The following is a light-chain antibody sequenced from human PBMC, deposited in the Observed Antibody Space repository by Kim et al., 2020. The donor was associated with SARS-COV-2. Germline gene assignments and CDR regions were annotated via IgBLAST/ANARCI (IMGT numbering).Light chain of an antibody. V-gene: IGLV3-19*01. Sequence: SSELTQDPAVSVALGQTVRITCQGDSLRSYHASWYQQKPGQAPILVIYGKTNRPSGIPDRFSGSSSGNTASLTITGAQAEDEADYYCNSRDSSGNHVVFGGGTKLSVL. CDR1: SLRSYH. CDR2: GKT. J-gene: IGLJ2*01. CDR3: NSRDSSGNHVV.